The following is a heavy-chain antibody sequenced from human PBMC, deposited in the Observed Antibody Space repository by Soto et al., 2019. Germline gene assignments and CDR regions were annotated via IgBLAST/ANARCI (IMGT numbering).Heavy chain of an antibody. J-gene: IGHJ3*01. V-gene: IGHV4-59*01. CDR2: MYYSGST. CDR3: ARGSLSTVTANAFDV. Sequence: QVQLQESGPGLVKPSETLSLTCTFSGGSISDFYWSWIRQPPGKALEWIGYGYMYYSGSTYYNPSLECRVSISVDPSSNQFSLMLSSVTAADTAVYFCARGSLSTVTANAFDVWGPGAPVTVSS. D-gene: IGHD2-21*02. CDR1: GGSISDFY.